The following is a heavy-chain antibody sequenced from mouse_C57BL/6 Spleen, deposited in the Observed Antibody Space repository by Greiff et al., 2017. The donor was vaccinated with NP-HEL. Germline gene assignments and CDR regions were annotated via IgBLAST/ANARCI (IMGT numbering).Heavy chain of an antibody. V-gene: IGHV1-82*01. D-gene: IGHD4-1*01. CDR3: ARRRTGY. J-gene: IGHJ2*01. Sequence: VQLQQSGPELVKPGASVKISCKASGYAFSSSWMNWVKQRPGKGLEWIGRIYPGDGDTNYNGKFKGKATLTADKSSSTAYMQLSSLTSEDSAVYFCARRRTGYWGQGTTLTVSS. CDR2: IYPGDGDT. CDR1: GYAFSSSW.